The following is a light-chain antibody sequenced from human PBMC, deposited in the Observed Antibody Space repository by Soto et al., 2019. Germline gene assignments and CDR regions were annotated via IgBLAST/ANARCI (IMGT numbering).Light chain of an antibody. CDR3: QQYWKWPIT. J-gene: IGKJ5*01. V-gene: IGKV3D-20*02. CDR2: AAS. Sequence: EIVLTQSPGTLSLSPGERATLSCRASQSLSGRYVAWYQQKRGQAPRLLIYAASTRATGIPDRFSGSGSGTDFTLTISSLQSEDFGVYYCQQYWKWPITFGQGTRLEIK. CDR1: QSLSGRY.